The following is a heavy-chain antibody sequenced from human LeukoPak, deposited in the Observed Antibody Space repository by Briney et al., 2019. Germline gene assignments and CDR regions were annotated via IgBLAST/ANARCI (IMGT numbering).Heavy chain of an antibody. D-gene: IGHD1-26*01. Sequence: PGGSLRLSCAASGFTFSSYAMSWVRQAPGKGLEWVAVISYDGSNKYYADSVKGRFTISRDNSKNTLYLQMNSLRAEDTAVYYCAKRDPSGAFDIWGQGTMVTVSS. CDR2: ISYDGSNK. CDR1: GFTFSSYA. V-gene: IGHV3-30*18. J-gene: IGHJ3*02. CDR3: AKRDPSGAFDI.